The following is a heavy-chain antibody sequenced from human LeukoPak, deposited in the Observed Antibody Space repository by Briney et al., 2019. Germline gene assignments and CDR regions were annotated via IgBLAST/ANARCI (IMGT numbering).Heavy chain of an antibody. CDR1: GFTFDDYG. V-gene: IGHV3-23*01. J-gene: IGHJ4*02. D-gene: IGHD3-22*01. Sequence: GGSLRLSCAASGFTFDDYGMSWVRQAPGKGLEWVSAISGSGGSTYYADSVKGRFTISRDNSKNTLYLQMNSLRAEDTAVYYCAKASSRYYYDSSGYYLFDYWGQGTLVTVSS. CDR3: AKASSRYYYDSSGYYLFDY. CDR2: ISGSGGST.